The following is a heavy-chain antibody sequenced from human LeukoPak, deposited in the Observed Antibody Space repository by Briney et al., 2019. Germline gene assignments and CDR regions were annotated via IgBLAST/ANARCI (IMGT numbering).Heavy chain of an antibody. CDR3: ARDMLYYDSSGYYLFDY. CDR1: GFTFDDYG. CDR2: INWNGGST. J-gene: IGHJ4*02. Sequence: GGSLRLSCAASGFTFDDYGMSWVRQAPGKGLEWVSGINWNGGSTGYADSVKGRFTISRDNAKNSLYLQMNSLRAEDTALYYCARDMLYYDSSGYYLFDYWGQGTLVTVSS. V-gene: IGHV3-20*04. D-gene: IGHD3-22*01.